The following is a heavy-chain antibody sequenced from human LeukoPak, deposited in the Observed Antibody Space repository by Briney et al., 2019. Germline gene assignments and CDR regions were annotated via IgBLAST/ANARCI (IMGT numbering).Heavy chain of an antibody. CDR2: IYYSGST. Sequence: SETLSLICTVAGGSISSYYWSWIRQPPGKGLEWIGYIYYSGSTNYNPSLKSRVTISVDTSKNQFSLKLSSVTAADTAVYYCARDSRYYYDSSAHSYYYYGMDVWGQGTTVTVSS. V-gene: IGHV4-59*01. CDR1: GGSISSYY. D-gene: IGHD3-22*01. J-gene: IGHJ6*02. CDR3: ARDSRYYYDSSAHSYYYYGMDV.